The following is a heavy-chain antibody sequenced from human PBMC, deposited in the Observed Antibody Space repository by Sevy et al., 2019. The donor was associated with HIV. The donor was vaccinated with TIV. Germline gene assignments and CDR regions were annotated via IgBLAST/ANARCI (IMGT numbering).Heavy chain of an antibody. CDR1: GFTFSSYW. Sequence: GGSLRLSCAASGFTFSSYWMSWVRQAPGKGLEWVANIKQDGSEKYYVDSVKGRFNISRDNAKNLLYLQMNSLRAEDTAVYYCARDRYYYDSSAYYGMLRYYYYYGMDVWGQGTKVTVSS. CDR3: ARDRYYYDSSAYYGMLRYYYYYGMDV. J-gene: IGHJ6*02. D-gene: IGHD3-22*01. CDR2: IKQDGSEK. V-gene: IGHV3-7*01.